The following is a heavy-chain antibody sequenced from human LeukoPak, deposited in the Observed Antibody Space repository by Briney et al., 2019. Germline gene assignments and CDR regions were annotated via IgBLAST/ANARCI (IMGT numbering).Heavy chain of an antibody. CDR2: IKQDGSIQ. CDR1: GFTFSNFW. D-gene: IGHD3-22*01. CDR3: ATSYDSSGCD. J-gene: IGHJ4*02. V-gene: IGHV3-7*01. Sequence: GGSLRLSCAAPGFTFSNFWMAWVRQAPGKGLEWVANIKQDGSIQYYGDSVKGRFTISRDNARNSLYLQMNSLRAEDTALYYCATSYDSSGCDWGQGTLVTVSS.